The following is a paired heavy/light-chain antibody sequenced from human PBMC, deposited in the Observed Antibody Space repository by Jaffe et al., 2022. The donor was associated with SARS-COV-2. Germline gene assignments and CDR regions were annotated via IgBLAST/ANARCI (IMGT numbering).Heavy chain of an antibody. J-gene: IGHJ4*02. Sequence: EVQLVESGGGLVQPGRSLRLSCAASGFTFDDYAMHWVRQAPGKGLEWVSGISWNSGSIGYADSVKGRFTISRDNAKNSLYLQMNSLRAEDTALYYCAKGANITMVRGVSDYFDYWGQGTLVTVSS. D-gene: IGHD3-10*01. V-gene: IGHV3-9*01. CDR2: ISWNSGSI. CDR1: GFTFDDYA. CDR3: AKGANITMVRGVSDYFDY.
Light chain of an antibody. CDR1: QSVSSY. CDR2: DAS. Sequence: EIVLTQSPATLSLSPGERATLSCRASQSVSSYLAWYQQKPGQAPRLLIYDASNRATGIPARFSGSGSGTDFTLTISSLEPEDFAVYYCQQRSNWPQTLSFGGGTKVEIK. CDR3: QQRSNWPQTLS. J-gene: IGKJ4*01. V-gene: IGKV3-11*01.